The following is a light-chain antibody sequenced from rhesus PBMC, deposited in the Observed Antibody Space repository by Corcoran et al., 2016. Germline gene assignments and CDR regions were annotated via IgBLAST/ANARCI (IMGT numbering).Light chain of an antibody. Sequence: EIVMTQSPATLSLSPGERATLSCRASQSVSSYVAWYQQKPEQAPRLLIYGASSRATGIPDRFSGGGSGTDFTLPISSLEPEYFAVYYCQQYSNWPLTFGGGTKVEVK. V-gene: IGKV3S9*01. CDR3: QQYSNWPLT. CDR1: QSVSSY. CDR2: GAS. J-gene: IGKJ4*01.